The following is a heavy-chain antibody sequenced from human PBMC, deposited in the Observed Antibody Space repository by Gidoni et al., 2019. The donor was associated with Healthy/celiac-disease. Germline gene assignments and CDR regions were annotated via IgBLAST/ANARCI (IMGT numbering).Heavy chain of an antibody. CDR3: ARDRGADYGDYPPVSFWFDP. CDR1: GGSISSGDYY. J-gene: IGHJ5*02. D-gene: IGHD4-17*01. Sequence: QVQLQESGPGLVKPSQTLSLTCTVSGGSISSGDYYWSWIRQPPGKGLEWIGYIYYSGSTYYNPSLKSRVTISVDTSKNQFSLKLSSVTAADTAVYYCARDRGADYGDYPPVSFWFDPWGQGTLVTVSS. V-gene: IGHV4-30-4*01. CDR2: IYYSGST.